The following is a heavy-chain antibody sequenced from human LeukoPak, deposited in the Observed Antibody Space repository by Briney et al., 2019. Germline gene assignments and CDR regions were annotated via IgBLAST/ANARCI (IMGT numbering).Heavy chain of an antibody. V-gene: IGHV4-59*01. CDR3: ARIFTDSGSYYSEY. D-gene: IGHD3-22*01. J-gene: IGHJ4*03. Sequence: SETLSLTCTVSGGSISGYYWSWIRQPPGKGLEWIGYIYASGSTNYNPALMSRVTISVDTSKNPFSLKLKSVTTADTAVYYCARIFTDSGSYYSEYWGQGTLVTVSS. CDR2: IYASGST. CDR1: GGSISGYY.